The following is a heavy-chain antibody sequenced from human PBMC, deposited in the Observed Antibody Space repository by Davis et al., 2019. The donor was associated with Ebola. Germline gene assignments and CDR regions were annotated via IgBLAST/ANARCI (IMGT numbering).Heavy chain of an antibody. CDR3: TRVGAKWELLYYFDY. Sequence: GESLKISCTTSGFTFGDYTMSWVRQTPGKGLEWVGLISSKAYGGTAAYAASVKGRFTISRDDSKSIAYLQMKSLKTEDTAVYYCTRVGAKWELLYYFDYWGRGTLVTVSS. J-gene: IGHJ4*02. CDR1: GFTFGDYT. CDR2: ISSKAYGGTA. D-gene: IGHD1-26*01. V-gene: IGHV3-49*04.